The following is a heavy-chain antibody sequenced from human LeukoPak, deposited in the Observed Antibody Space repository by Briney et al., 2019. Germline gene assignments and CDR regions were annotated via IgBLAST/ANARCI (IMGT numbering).Heavy chain of an antibody. V-gene: IGHV1-46*01. J-gene: IGHJ4*02. CDR3: AKGYCTGASCYVLDS. Sequence: ASVTVSCKASGYDFTTNYIHWVRQAPGQGLQWMGPINPSVGSTTYGQRFRGRVTMTRDTSTATVYMDLSSLTSEDTAIYYCAKGYCTGASCYVLDSWGQGTLVTVSS. CDR2: INPSVGST. D-gene: IGHD2-15*01. CDR1: GYDFTTNY.